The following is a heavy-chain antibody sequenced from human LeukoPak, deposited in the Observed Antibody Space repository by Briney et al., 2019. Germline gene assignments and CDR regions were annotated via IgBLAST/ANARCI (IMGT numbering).Heavy chain of an antibody. CDR2: ISGSGCTT. D-gene: IGHD2-15*01. J-gene: IGHJ6*02. Sequence: PGGTVRLPYAACVCSFRRYAIRGVRQAPARALEGVSAISGSGCTTYYAGSVKGQFTVSRDNSKNTLYVHMASLRVKDMGVFYCAKECCGSGCYSNSQYYYYGMDVWGQGTTVTVSS. CDR3: AKECCGSGCYSNSQYYYYGMDV. CDR1: VCSFRRYA. V-gene: IGHV3-23*01.